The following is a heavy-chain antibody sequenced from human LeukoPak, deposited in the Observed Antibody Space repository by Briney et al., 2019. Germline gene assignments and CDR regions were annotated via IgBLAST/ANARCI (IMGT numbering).Heavy chain of an antibody. CDR1: GFTFSSYA. CDR3: ATNREQWLEFGSTFDY. D-gene: IGHD6-19*01. V-gene: IGHV3-23*01. Sequence: PGGSLRLSCAASGFTFSSYAMSWVRQAPGKGLEWVSAISGSGGNTYYADSVKGRFTISRDNSKNTLYLQMNSLRAEDTAVYYCATNREQWLEFGSTFDYWGQGTLVTVSS. CDR2: ISGSGGNT. J-gene: IGHJ4*02.